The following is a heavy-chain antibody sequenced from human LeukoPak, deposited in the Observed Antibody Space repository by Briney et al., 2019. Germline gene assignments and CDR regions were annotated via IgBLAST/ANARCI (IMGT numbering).Heavy chain of an antibody. CDR2: ISGSGGNT. Sequence: GSLRLSCAASGFTFSRNGMTWVRQAPGKGLEWVSAISGSGGNTYYADSVKGRFTISRDNSKNTLYLQMNSLRAEDTAVYYCAKLPNYYGSGSCPDYWGQGTLVTVSS. D-gene: IGHD3-10*01. J-gene: IGHJ4*02. CDR1: GFTFSRNG. V-gene: IGHV3-23*01. CDR3: AKLPNYYGSGSCPDY.